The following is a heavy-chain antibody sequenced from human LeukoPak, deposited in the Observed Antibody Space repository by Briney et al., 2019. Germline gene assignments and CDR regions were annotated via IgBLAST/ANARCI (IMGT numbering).Heavy chain of an antibody. CDR1: GGSISSHY. Sequence: SETLSLTCSVSGGSISSHYWSWIRQPPGKGLEWIGYIYYSGSTSHNPSLKSRVTISVDTANNQFSLKLSSVTTADTAMYYCSRGGWSLDFWGQGTLVTVSS. CDR3: SRGGWSLDF. CDR2: IYYSGST. D-gene: IGHD6-19*01. J-gene: IGHJ4*02. V-gene: IGHV4-59*11.